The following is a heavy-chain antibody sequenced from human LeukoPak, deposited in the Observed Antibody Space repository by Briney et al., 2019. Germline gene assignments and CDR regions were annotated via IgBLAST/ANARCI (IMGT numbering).Heavy chain of an antibody. CDR2: INPDSGDT. CDR1: GYTFTGYY. J-gene: IGHJ5*02. V-gene: IGHV1-2*02. CDR3: AKPDYNNIGRWLDP. Sequence: ASVKVXCKASGYTFTGYYLHWVRQAPGQSLEWMGWINPDSGDTNYAQKFQGRVTMTRDTSFSTAYMELNRLTSDDTAVYFCAKPDYNNIGRWLDPWGQGTLVTVSS. D-gene: IGHD4-11*01.